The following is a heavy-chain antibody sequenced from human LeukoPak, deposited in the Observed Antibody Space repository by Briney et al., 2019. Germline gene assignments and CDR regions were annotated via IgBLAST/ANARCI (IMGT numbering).Heavy chain of an antibody. CDR1: GASISSYY. J-gene: IGHJ4*02. Sequence: SETLSLTCTVSGASISSYYWTWIRQPPGKGLEWICYIFYIGTTNYNPSLKSRVTISIDSSMNQFSLQLASVTAADTAVYYCARLGLGSTPYWGQGTLVTVSS. D-gene: IGHD3-16*01. V-gene: IGHV4-59*08. CDR3: ARLGLGSTPY. CDR2: IFYIGTT.